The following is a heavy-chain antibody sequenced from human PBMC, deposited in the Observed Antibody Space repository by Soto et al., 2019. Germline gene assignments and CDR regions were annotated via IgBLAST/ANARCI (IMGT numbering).Heavy chain of an antibody. V-gene: IGHV3-33*01. J-gene: IGHJ5*02. Sequence: QVQLVESGGGVVQPGRSLRLSCAASGFTFSSYGMHWVRQAPGKGLEWVAVIWYDGSNKYYADSVKGRFTISRDNSKNTLYLQMHSLRAEETAVYYCARYQVRGVIRDNWFDPWGQGTLVTVSS. CDR3: ARYQVRGVIRDNWFDP. D-gene: IGHD3-10*01. CDR2: IWYDGSNK. CDR1: GFTFSSYG.